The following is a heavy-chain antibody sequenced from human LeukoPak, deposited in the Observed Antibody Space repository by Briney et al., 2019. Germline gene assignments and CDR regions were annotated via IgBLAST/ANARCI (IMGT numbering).Heavy chain of an antibody. J-gene: IGHJ4*02. Sequence: SETLSLTCTVSGGSISSGSYYWSWIRQPAGKGLEWIGRIYTSGSTNYNPSLKSRVTISVDTSKNQFSLKLSSVTAADTAVYYCAREGGFMTSLDEFDYWGQGTLVTVSS. D-gene: IGHD4-11*01. CDR3: AREGGFMTSLDEFDY. V-gene: IGHV4-61*02. CDR1: GGSISSGSYY. CDR2: IYTSGST.